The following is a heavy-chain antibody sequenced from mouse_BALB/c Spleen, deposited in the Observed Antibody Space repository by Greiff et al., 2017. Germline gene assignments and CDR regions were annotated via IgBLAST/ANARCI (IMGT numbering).Heavy chain of an antibody. D-gene: IGHD3-1*01. V-gene: IGHV1S127*01. CDR1: GYTFTSYW. CDR2: IDPSDSYT. Sequence: QVQLQQPGAELVKPGASVKMSCKASGYTFTSYWMHWVKQRPGQGLEWIGVIDPSDSYTSYNQKFKGKATLTVDTSSSTAYMQLSSLTSEDSAVYYCTRFGGATPAWFAYWGQGTLVTVSA. CDR3: TRFGGATPAWFAY. J-gene: IGHJ3*01.